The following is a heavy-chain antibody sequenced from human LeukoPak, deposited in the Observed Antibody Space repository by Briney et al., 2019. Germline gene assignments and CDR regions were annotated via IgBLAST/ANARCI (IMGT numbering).Heavy chain of an antibody. CDR1: GGSISSYY. J-gene: IGHJ5*02. CDR2: IYYSGST. V-gene: IGHV4-59*12. Sequence: SETLSLTCTVSGGSISSYYWSWIRQPPGKGLEWIGYIYYSGSTNYNPSLKSRVTISVDTSKNQFSLKLSSVTAADTAVYYCARGVHDFWSGYPWFDPWGQGTLVTVSS. D-gene: IGHD3-3*01. CDR3: ARGVHDFWSGYPWFDP.